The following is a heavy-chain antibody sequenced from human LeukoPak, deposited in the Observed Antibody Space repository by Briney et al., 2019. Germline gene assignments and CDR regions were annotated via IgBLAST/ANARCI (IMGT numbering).Heavy chain of an antibody. D-gene: IGHD6-19*01. J-gene: IGHJ4*02. Sequence: ASVKVSCKASGYTFTSHYIHWVRQAPVQGPKWMGIMNPSGGSTSYAQKFQGRVTMTRDTSTSTVYMELSSLRSEDTAVYYCAGAHSIAVAGGNFDYWGQGTLVTVSS. CDR3: AGAHSIAVAGGNFDY. CDR1: GYTFTSHY. V-gene: IGHV1-46*01. CDR2: MNPSGGST.